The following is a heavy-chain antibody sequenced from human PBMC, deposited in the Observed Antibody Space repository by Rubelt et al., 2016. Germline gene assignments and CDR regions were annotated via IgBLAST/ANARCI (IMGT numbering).Heavy chain of an antibody. CDR2: IYYSGST. Sequence: GPGLVKPSQTLSLTCTVSGGSISSGGYYWSWIRQHPGKGLEWIGYIYYSGSTYYNPSLKSRVTISVDTSKNQFSLKLSSVTAADTAVYYCARTINSSWYRAPDAFDIWGQGTMVTVSS. V-gene: IGHV4-31*03. J-gene: IGHJ3*02. D-gene: IGHD6-13*01. CDR3: ARTINSSWYRAPDAFDI. CDR1: GGSISSGGYY.